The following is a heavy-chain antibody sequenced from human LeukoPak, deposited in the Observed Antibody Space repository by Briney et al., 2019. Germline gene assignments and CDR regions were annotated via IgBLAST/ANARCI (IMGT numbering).Heavy chain of an antibody. CDR3: ARALGASRFDY. CDR2: IKSKTDGGSI. CDR1: GFTFSDAW. D-gene: IGHD3-16*01. J-gene: IGHJ4*02. Sequence: GGSLRLSCPASGFTFSDAWMTWVRQAPGRGLEWVGRIKSKTDGGSIDYTTPVKGRFTVSRDDLKTTLYLQMNSLRAEDTAVYYCARALGASRFDYWGQGTLVTVSS. V-gene: IGHV3-15*01.